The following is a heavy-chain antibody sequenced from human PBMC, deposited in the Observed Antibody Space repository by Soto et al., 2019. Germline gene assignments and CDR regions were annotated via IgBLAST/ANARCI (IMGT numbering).Heavy chain of an antibody. CDR2: IYYSGST. J-gene: IGHJ5*02. CDR1: GGSISSYY. V-gene: IGHV4-59*01. D-gene: IGHD3-3*01. CDR3: ASSPYYDFSLGP. Sequence: ETLSLTCTVSGGSISSYYWSWIRQPPGKGLEWIGYIYYSGSTNYNPSLKSRVTISVDTSKNQFSLKLSSVTAADTAVYYCASSPYYDFSLGPWGQGTLVTVSS.